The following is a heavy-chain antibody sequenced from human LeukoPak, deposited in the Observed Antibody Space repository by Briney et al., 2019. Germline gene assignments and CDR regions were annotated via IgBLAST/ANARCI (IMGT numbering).Heavy chain of an antibody. Sequence: SQTLSLTCAISGDSVSSNSAAWNWIRQSPSRGLEWLGRTYYRSKWYNDYAVSVKSRTTINPDTSKNQLSLQLNSVTPEDTAVYYCARDVIDDDSSGYYCFDPWGQGTLVTVSS. CDR2: TYYRSKWYN. D-gene: IGHD3-22*01. CDR3: ARDVIDDDSSGYYCFDP. J-gene: IGHJ5*02. CDR1: GDSVSSNSAA. V-gene: IGHV6-1*01.